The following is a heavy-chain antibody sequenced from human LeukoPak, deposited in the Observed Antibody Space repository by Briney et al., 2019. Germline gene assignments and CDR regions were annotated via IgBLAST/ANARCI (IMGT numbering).Heavy chain of an antibody. CDR2: ISWNSGSI. J-gene: IGHJ4*02. V-gene: IGHV3-9*01. CDR1: GFTFDDYA. CDR3: AKSRGYDSSGYYEGPDY. Sequence: GGSLRLSCAASGFTFDDYAMHWVRQAPGKGLEWVSGISWNSGSIGYADSVKGRFTISRDNAKNSLYLQMNSLRAEDTALYYCAKSRGYDSSGYYEGPDYWGQGTLVTVSS. D-gene: IGHD3-22*01.